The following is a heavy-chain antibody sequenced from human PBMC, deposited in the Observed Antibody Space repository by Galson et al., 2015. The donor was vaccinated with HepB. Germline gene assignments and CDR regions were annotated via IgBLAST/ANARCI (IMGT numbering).Heavy chain of an antibody. CDR3: ARVEDNFGDYGGYFHY. J-gene: IGHJ4*02. CDR2: ISYEGSNE. D-gene: IGHD4-23*01. Sequence: SLRLSCAASGFTISSYIIHWVRQAPGKGLEWVAVISYEGSNEYYADSVKGRFTISRDNSKNTVYLQINSLRAEDTAVYYCARVEDNFGDYGGYFHYWGQGTLVTVSS. CDR1: GFTISSYI. V-gene: IGHV3-30-3*01.